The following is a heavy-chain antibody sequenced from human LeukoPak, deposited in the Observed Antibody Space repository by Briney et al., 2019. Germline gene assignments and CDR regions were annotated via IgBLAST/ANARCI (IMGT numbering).Heavy chain of an antibody. Sequence: PGGSMRLSCAASGFTFSSYSMNWVRQAPGEGLEWVSSISSSSSYIYYADSVKGRFTISRDNAKNSLYLQMNSLRAEDTAVYYCARDTETYYYDSSGYSHFDYWGQGTLVTVSS. CDR2: ISSSSSYI. V-gene: IGHV3-21*01. CDR1: GFTFSSYS. J-gene: IGHJ4*02. CDR3: ARDTETYYYDSSGYSHFDY. D-gene: IGHD3-22*01.